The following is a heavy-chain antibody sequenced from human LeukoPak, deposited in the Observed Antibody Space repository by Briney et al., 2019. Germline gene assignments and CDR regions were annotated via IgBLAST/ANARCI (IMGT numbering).Heavy chain of an antibody. J-gene: IGHJ4*02. CDR2: INPNSGGT. CDR1: GYTFTGYY. CDR3: ARDRRLVLRQFDY. Sequence: RASVKVSCKASGYTFTGYYMHWVRQAPGQGLEWMGWINPNSGGTNYAQKFQGRVTMTRDTSISTAYMELSRLRSDDTAVYYCARDRRLVLRQFDYWGQGTLVTVSS. V-gene: IGHV1-2*02. D-gene: IGHD3-3*01.